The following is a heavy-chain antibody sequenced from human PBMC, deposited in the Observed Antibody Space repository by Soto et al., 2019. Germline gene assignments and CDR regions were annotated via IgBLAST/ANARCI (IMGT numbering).Heavy chain of an antibody. J-gene: IGHJ6*04. CDR1: GFTFSSYW. CDR3: AAITSFVVWDV. CDR2: IKQDGSGK. Sequence: GGSLRLSCAASGFTFSSYWMSWVRQAPGKGLEWVANIKQDGSGKYYVDSVKGRFSISRDNAKNSLYLQMNSLRAEDTAVYYCAAITSFVVWDVWGKGTTVTVSS. V-gene: IGHV3-7*01. D-gene: IGHD3-10*01.